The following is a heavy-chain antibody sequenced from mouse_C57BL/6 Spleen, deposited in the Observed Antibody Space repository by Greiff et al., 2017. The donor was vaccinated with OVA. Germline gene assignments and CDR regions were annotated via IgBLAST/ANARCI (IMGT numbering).Heavy chain of an antibody. CDR3: ARSTVVEGGNYFDY. Sequence: QVQLQQSGAELARPGASVKLSCKASGYTFTSYGISWVKQRTGQGLEWIGEIYPRSGNTYYNEKFKGKATLTADKSSSTAYMELRSLTSEDSAVYFCARSTVVEGGNYFDYWGQGTTLTVSS. D-gene: IGHD1-1*01. CDR2: IYPRSGNT. V-gene: IGHV1-81*01. CDR1: GYTFTSYG. J-gene: IGHJ2*01.